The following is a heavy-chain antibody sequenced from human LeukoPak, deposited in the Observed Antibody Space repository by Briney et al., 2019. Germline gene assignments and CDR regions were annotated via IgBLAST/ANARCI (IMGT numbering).Heavy chain of an antibody. Sequence: GGSLRLSCAASGFTVSSYNMNWVRQAPGKGLEWVSCINGGGSTMNYADSVKGRFTISRDNAKNSLYLQMNSLRAEDTAVYYCARDQKCRYWGQGTLVTVSS. CDR2: INGGGSTM. J-gene: IGHJ4*02. CDR1: GFTVSSYN. V-gene: IGHV3-48*04. CDR3: ARDQKCRY.